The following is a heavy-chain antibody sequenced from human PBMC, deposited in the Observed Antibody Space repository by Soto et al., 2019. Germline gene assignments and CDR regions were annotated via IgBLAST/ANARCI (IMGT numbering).Heavy chain of an antibody. Sequence: ASVKVSCKASGYTFTSYDINWVRQATGQGLEWMGWMNPNSGNTNYAQKLQGRVTMTTDTSTSTAYMELRSLRSDDTAVYYCARGRICSSTSCYADFDYWGQGTLVTVS. CDR2: MNPNSGNT. J-gene: IGHJ4*02. D-gene: IGHD2-2*01. V-gene: IGHV1-8*01. CDR3: ARGRICSSTSCYADFDY. CDR1: GYTFTSYD.